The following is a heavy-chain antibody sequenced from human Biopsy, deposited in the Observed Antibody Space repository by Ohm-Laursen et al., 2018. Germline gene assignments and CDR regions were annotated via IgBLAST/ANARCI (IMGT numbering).Heavy chain of an antibody. CDR3: AIDRVPRRGVMPVYYYGMDV. CDR1: GGSIYNFF. CDR2: IYNTERT. V-gene: IGHV4-59*01. J-gene: IGHJ6*02. Sequence: SETLSLTCAVSGGSIYNFFWSWIRQPPGKGLEWIGFIYNTERTNYNPSLKSRVTISLDTSKNQFSLELSSVIPSDTAVYYCAIDRVPRRGVMPVYYYGMDVWGQGSTVTVSS. D-gene: IGHD2-21*01.